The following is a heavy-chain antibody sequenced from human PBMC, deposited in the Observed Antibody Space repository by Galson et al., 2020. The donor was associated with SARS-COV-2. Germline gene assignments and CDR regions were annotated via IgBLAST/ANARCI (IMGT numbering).Heavy chain of an antibody. D-gene: IGHD6-19*01. V-gene: IGHV4-61*09. Sequence: SETLSLTCTVSGGSVSSGSYYWSWIRQSAGQGLEWIGHISANGNTMYNPSLTSRVIISLDASKNQFPLNLHSVTAADTAVYFCARNPLTVAGTFDYWGRGTLVTVSP. J-gene: IGHJ4*02. CDR1: GGSVSSGSYY. CDR3: ARNPLTVAGTFDY. CDR2: ISANGNT.